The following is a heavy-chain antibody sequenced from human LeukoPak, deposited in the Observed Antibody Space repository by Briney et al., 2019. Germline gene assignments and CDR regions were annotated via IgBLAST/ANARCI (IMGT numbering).Heavy chain of an antibody. J-gene: IGHJ4*02. Sequence: GGSLRLSCAVSGFTLSSYSMKWVRQAPGKGLEWVSSISSSSLYIYYGDSVKGRFTISRDNAKHSVYLQMNRLRAEDTAVYYCARAGSGYTSPSDYWGQGTLVTVSS. CDR1: GFTLSSYS. CDR3: ARAGSGYTSPSDY. D-gene: IGHD6-13*01. CDR2: ISSSSLYI. V-gene: IGHV3-21*01.